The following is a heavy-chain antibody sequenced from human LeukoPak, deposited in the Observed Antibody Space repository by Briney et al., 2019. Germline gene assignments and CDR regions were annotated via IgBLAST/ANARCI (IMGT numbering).Heavy chain of an antibody. CDR2: ISRNGDT. Sequence: PGGSLRLSCAASGFTLSNYDMHWVRQPTGKGLEWVSAISRNGDTYYAASVKGRFTISREYAKNSLYLQINSLRVGDTAVYYCARVSLSTSGYDDALEIWGQGTVVTVSS. CDR1: GFTLSNYD. CDR3: ARVSLSTSGYDDALEI. D-gene: IGHD5-12*01. V-gene: IGHV3-13*04. J-gene: IGHJ3*02.